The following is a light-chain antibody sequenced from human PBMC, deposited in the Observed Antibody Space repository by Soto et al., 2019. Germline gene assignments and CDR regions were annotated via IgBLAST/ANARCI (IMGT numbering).Light chain of an antibody. V-gene: IGKV1-5*01. CDR2: HAS. CDR3: HQSRT. CDR1: QSIGTW. J-gene: IGKJ2*01. Sequence: DIQVTQSPSTLSASVGETVTITCRASQSIGTWLAWYQHKPGTAPKVLIYHASTLESGVPSRFSGSGSGTEFTLTISSLQPEDFATYYCHQSRTFGQGTKLEIK.